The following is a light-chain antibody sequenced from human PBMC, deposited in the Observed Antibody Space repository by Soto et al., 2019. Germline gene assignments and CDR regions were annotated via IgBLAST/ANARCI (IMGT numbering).Light chain of an antibody. V-gene: IGLV2-14*01. J-gene: IGLJ1*01. CDR2: DVS. CDR3: ASYTTSSTYV. Sequence: QSALTQPASVSGSPGRSIAISCTGTSSYVGGYSYVSWYQQQPGKAPKLVISDVSNRPSGVSDRFSGSKSGNTASLTISGLQTEDEADYYCASYTTSSTYVFGTGTRSPS. CDR1: SSYVGGYSY.